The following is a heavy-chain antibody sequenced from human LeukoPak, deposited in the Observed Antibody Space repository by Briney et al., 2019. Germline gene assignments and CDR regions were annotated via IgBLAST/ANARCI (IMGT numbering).Heavy chain of an antibody. V-gene: IGHV4-59*01. Sequence: SETLSLTCTVSGGSISSYYWSWIRQPPGKGRERIGYIYYSGSTNYNPSLKSRVTISVDTSKNQFSLKLSSVTAADTAVYYCARSSYSSSPFDFDYWGQGTLVTVSS. J-gene: IGHJ4*02. CDR3: ARSSYSSSPFDFDY. CDR2: IYYSGST. D-gene: IGHD6-6*01. CDR1: GGSISSYY.